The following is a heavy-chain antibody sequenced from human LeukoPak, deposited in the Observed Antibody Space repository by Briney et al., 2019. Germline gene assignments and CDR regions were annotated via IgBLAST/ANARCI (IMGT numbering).Heavy chain of an antibody. Sequence: GRSLRLSCAASGFTFANYVTHWVRQAPGKGLEWVAVTSPDEGLKFYGDSVKGRFTIPRDNSKNTMYLQMNNLREEDTAVYYCTRDPILGAPDYFDYWGQGTLVTVSS. CDR1: GFTFANYV. CDR2: TSPDEGLK. V-gene: IGHV3-30*04. D-gene: IGHD1-26*01. J-gene: IGHJ4*02. CDR3: TRDPILGAPDYFDY.